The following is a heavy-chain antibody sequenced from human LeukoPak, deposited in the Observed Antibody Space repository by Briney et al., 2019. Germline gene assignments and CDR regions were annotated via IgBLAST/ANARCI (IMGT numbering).Heavy chain of an antibody. D-gene: IGHD2-2*01. CDR1: GGSISSSTYY. Sequence: SETLSLTCTVSGGSISSSTYYWGWIRQAPGKGLEWIGSIYYSGSTYYNPSLKSRVTISVDASKNQFSLKLSSVTAADTAVYYCARDVQGAYCSSTSCYNWFDPWGQGTLVTVSS. V-gene: IGHV4-39*07. J-gene: IGHJ5*02. CDR3: ARDVQGAYCSSTSCYNWFDP. CDR2: IYYSGST.